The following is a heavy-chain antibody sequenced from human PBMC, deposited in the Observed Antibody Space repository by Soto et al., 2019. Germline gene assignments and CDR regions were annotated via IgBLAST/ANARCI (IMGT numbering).Heavy chain of an antibody. J-gene: IGHJ2*01. Sequence: QVQLQESGPGLVKPSETLSLTCTVSGGSISSYYWSWIRQPPGKGLEWIGYIHYSGSTNYNPSLKSRVTISVDASKRQFSLKLSSVTAAATAVYYCARFNWYFDLWGRGTLVTVSS. CDR2: IHYSGST. CDR3: ARFNWYFDL. V-gene: IGHV4-59*08. CDR1: GGSISSYY.